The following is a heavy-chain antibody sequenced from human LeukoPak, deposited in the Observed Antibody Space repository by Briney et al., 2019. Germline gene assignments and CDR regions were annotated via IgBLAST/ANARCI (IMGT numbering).Heavy chain of an antibody. D-gene: IGHD2-15*01. CDR2: IFGGGST. Sequence: GGSLRLSCAASGFTVSSNYMSWVRQAPGKGLEWVSVIFGGGSTYYADSVKGRFTISRDNSKNTVHLQMNSLRDEDTAVYYCASSSCSGGSCYGTPYYYGLHVWGQGTTVTVSS. CDR3: ASSSCSGGSCYGTPYYYGLHV. CDR1: GFTVSSNY. V-gene: IGHV3-66*01. J-gene: IGHJ6*02.